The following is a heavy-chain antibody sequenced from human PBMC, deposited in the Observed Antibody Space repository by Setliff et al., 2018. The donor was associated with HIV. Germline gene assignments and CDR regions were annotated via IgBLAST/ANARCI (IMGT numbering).Heavy chain of an antibody. D-gene: IGHD4-17*01. J-gene: IGHJ4*02. Sequence: ASVKVSCKASGYTVTTYGISWVRQAPGQGLEWMGWFNTETRNPMYAQAFKGRLVFSLDTSVSTAYLQINSLRSEDTAVYYCAGLYGDHGGGYWGQGTLVTVSS. CDR2: FNTETRNP. CDR1: GYTVTTYG. CDR3: AGLYGDHGGGY. V-gene: IGHV7-4-1*02.